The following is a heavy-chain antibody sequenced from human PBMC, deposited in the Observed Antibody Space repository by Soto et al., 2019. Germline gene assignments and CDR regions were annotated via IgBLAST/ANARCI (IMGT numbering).Heavy chain of an antibody. V-gene: IGHV3-30*18. J-gene: IGHJ4*02. CDR1: GFTFSSYG. D-gene: IGHD6-19*01. CDR2: ISYDGSNK. Sequence: QVQLVESGGGVVQPGRSLRLSCAASGFTFSSYGMHWVRQAPGKGLEWEAVISYDGSNKYYADSVKGRFTISRDNSKNTLYLQMNSLRAEDTAVYYCAKDVYSSGWYKDYWGQGTLVTVSS. CDR3: AKDVYSSGWYKDY.